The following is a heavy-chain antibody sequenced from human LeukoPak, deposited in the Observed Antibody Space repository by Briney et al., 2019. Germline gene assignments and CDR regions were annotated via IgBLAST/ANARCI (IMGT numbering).Heavy chain of an antibody. J-gene: IGHJ4*02. CDR3: ARDGWYSSSWLFDY. CDR1: GFTFINYW. CDR2: IKQDGSEK. Sequence: PGGSLRLSCAASGFTFINYWMGWVRQAPGKGLEWVANIKQDGSEKYYVDSVKGRFTISRDNAKNSLYLQMNSLRAEDTAVYYCARDGWYSSSWLFDYWGQGTLVTVSS. D-gene: IGHD6-13*01. V-gene: IGHV3-7*01.